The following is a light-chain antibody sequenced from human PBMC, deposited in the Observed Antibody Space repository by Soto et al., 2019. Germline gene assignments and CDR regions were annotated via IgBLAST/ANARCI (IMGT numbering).Light chain of an antibody. CDR2: DVS. CDR1: QSVSTY. Sequence: EIVLTQSPATLSLSPGERATLSCRASQSVSTYLAWYQQKPGQAPRLLIYDVSNRATGTPSRFSGSGYGTDFAHTISCLEPEDLAVYYCQQRYTFGQGTKLEIK. J-gene: IGKJ2*01. CDR3: QQRYT. V-gene: IGKV3-11*01.